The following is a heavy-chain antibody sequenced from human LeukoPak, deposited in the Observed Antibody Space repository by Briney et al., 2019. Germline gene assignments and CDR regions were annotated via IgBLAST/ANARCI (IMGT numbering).Heavy chain of an antibody. J-gene: IGHJ4*02. CDR1: GFTFSSYS. D-gene: IGHD5-18*01. CDR3: ARDGGSYGSFGPTFDY. Sequence: PGGSLRLSCAASGFTFSSYSMNGVRQARGRGREWVSYIRRSSSYIYYTDSVRGGFTISRDNDKNSLYLQMQSLSAEDAAVYYCARDGGSYGSFGPTFDYWGQGTLVTVSS. V-gene: IGHV3-21*01. CDR2: IRRSSSYI.